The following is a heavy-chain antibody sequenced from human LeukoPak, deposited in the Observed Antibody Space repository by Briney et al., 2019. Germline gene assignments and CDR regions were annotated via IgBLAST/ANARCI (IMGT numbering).Heavy chain of an antibody. J-gene: IGHJ4*02. V-gene: IGHV3-74*01. CDR1: GFTFSSYW. CDR2: IASDGSST. Sequence: GGSLRLSCAASGFTFSSYWMNWVRQAPGKGLVWVSRIASDGSSTTYADSVKGRFTISKDNFKNTLYLQMSSLRAEDTAVYYCATGGGYYYSHWGQGTLVTVSS. CDR3: ATGGGYYYSH. D-gene: IGHD2-21*01.